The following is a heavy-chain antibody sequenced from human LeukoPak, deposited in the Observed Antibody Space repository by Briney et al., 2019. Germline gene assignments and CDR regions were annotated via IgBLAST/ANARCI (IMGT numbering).Heavy chain of an antibody. J-gene: IGHJ4*02. Sequence: GRSLRLSCAASGFSFSSYAMHWVRQAPGKGLEWVAAIPNDGSKTYYADSVKGRFTISRDNSKNTLYLQMNSLRAEDTAVYYCVSFYETYWGRGTLVTVSS. CDR3: VSFYETY. V-gene: IGHV3-30-3*01. D-gene: IGHD2/OR15-2a*01. CDR1: GFSFSSYA. CDR2: IPNDGSKT.